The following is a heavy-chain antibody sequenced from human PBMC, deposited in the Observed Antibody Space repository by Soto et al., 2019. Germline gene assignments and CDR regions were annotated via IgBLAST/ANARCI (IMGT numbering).Heavy chain of an antibody. CDR1: GGSISSYY. CDR2: IYYSGST. D-gene: IGHD3-10*01. J-gene: IGHJ3*02. CDR3: ARDLRRGHDAFDI. Sequence: PSETLSLTCTVSGGSISSYYWSWIRQPPGKGLEWIGYIYYSGSTNYNPSLKSRVTISVDTSKNQFSLKLSSVTAADTAVYYCARDLRRGHDAFDIWGQGTMVTVSS. V-gene: IGHV4-59*01.